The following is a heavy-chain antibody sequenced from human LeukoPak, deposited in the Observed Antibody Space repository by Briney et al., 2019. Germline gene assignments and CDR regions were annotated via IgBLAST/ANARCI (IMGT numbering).Heavy chain of an antibody. CDR3: AKLRQRIVGASGAYFDL. J-gene: IGHJ4*02. V-gene: IGHV3-23*01. CDR2: VSARGDDT. D-gene: IGHD1-26*01. CDR1: GFNFSNYA. Sequence: PGGSLRLSCAASGFNFSNYAMSWVRQTPGKGLEWVPAVSARGDDTFYADSVKGRFTISRDNFKNTLSLQMNSLKLEDTAMYFCAKLRQRIVGASGAYFDLWGQGTLVIVSS.